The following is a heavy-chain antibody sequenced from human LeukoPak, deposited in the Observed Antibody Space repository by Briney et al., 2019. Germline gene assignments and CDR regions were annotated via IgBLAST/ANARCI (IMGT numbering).Heavy chain of an antibody. J-gene: IGHJ6*03. CDR3: AAGLWFGELLYDYYYYMDV. CDR2: ITPIFGTA. CDR1: GGTFSSYA. V-gene: IGHV1-69*05. Sequence: SVKVSCKASGGTFSSYAISWVRQAPGQGLEWMGGITPIFGTANYAQKFQGRVTITTDESTSTAYMELSSLRSEDTAVYYCAAGLWFGELLYDYYYYMDVWGKGTTVTVSS. D-gene: IGHD3-10*01.